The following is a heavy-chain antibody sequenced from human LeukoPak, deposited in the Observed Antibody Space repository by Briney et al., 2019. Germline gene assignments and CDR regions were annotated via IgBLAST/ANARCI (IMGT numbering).Heavy chain of an antibody. CDR1: GGSISSYY. CDR2: IYYSGST. D-gene: IGHD3-9*01. J-gene: IGHJ3*02. CDR3: ARWGRYFDWLVHAFDI. V-gene: IGHV4-59*12. Sequence: SETLSLTCTVSGGSISSYYWSWIRQPPGKGLEWIGYIYYSGSTNYNPSLKSRVTISVDTSKNQFSLKLSSVTAADTAVYYCARWGRYFDWLVHAFDIWGQGTMVTVSS.